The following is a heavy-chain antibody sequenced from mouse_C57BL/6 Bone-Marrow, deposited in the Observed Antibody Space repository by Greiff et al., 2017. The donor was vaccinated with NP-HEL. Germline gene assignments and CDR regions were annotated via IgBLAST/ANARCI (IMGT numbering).Heavy chain of an antibody. CDR3: TTYYWDSYAMDY. D-gene: IGHD1-1*01. V-gene: IGHV1-82*01. CDR1: GYAFSSSW. J-gene: IGHJ4*01. CDR2: IYPGDGDT. Sequence: QVQLQQSGPELVKPGASVKISCKASGYAFSSSWMNWVKQRPGKGLEWIGRIYPGDGDTNYNGKFKGKATLTADKSSSTAYMQLRSLTSEDSAVYYCTTYYWDSYAMDYWGQGTSVTVSS.